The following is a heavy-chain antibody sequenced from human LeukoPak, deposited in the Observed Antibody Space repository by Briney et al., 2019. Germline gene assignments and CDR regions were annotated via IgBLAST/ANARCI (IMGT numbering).Heavy chain of an antibody. V-gene: IGHV3-21*01. CDR3: ARDYGSWYGMDV. J-gene: IGHJ6*02. CDR1: GFTFSIYS. CDR2: ISSSSSYI. Sequence: GGSLRLSCAASGFTFSIYSMNWVRQAPGKGLEWVSSISSSSSYIYYADSVKGRFTISRDNAKNSLYLQMNSLRAEDTAVYYCARDYGSWYGMDVWGQGTTVTVSS. D-gene: IGHD6-13*01.